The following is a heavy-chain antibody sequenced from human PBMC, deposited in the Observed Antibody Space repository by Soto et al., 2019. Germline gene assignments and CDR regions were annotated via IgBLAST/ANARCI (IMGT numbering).Heavy chain of an antibody. V-gene: IGHV4-34*01. J-gene: IGHJ6*02. CDR1: GGSFSGYY. CDR3: ARADRTLVTSYSLDV. D-gene: IGHD2-21*02. Sequence: PSETLSLTCAVYGGSFSGYYWTWIRQPPGKGLEWIGEINHSGTINFNPSPKSRLIISLDTSKKHFSLKLSSVTDADTAAYYCARADRTLVTSYSLDVWGQGTTVTVSS. CDR2: INHSGTI.